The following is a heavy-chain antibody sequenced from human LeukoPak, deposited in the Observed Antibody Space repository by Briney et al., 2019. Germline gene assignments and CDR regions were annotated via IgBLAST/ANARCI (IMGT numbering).Heavy chain of an antibody. D-gene: IGHD4-11*01. CDR2: IYYSGST. CDR1: GGSMSSHY. Sequence: SETLSLTCTVSGGSMSSHYWSWIRQPPGKGLEWIGYIYYSGSTNYNPSLKSRVTISVDTSKNQFSLKLSSVTAADTAVYYCARGRLQIFDYWGQGTLVTVSS. J-gene: IGHJ4*02. V-gene: IGHV4-59*11. CDR3: ARGRLQIFDY.